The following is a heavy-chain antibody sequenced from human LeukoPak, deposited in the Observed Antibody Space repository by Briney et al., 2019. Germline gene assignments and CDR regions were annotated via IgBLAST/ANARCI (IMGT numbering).Heavy chain of an antibody. CDR2: ISGSGGNT. V-gene: IGHV3-23*01. CDR3: AKKRSAGSPYFDY. D-gene: IGHD3-10*01. CDR1: GFPLRRLA. Sequence: GGSLRLSCTASGFPLRRLAMLCLRQAPGKGLEWVSAISGSGGNTYYADSVKGRFTISRDNSRNTLYLQMNSLRAEDTAVYYCAKKRSAGSPYFDYWGQGTLVTVSS. J-gene: IGHJ4*02.